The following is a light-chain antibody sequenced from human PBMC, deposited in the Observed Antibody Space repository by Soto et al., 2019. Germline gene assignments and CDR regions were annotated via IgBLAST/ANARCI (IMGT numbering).Light chain of an antibody. V-gene: IGKV3-20*01. Sequence: IGLTQSPATLSLSPRERATLSCTASLSISSRYLAWYQQEPGQAPRLRIYVASNRASGIADKFSVSGSGTGLTVTISTLEPEECGVYSCKQYCCLLLSFGQGSKV. CDR3: KQYCCLLLS. J-gene: IGKJ1*01. CDR1: LSISSRY. CDR2: VAS.